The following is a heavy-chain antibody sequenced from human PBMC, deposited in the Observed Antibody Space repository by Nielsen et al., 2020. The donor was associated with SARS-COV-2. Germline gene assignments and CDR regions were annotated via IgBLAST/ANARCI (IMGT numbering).Heavy chain of an antibody. Sequence: GESLKISCAASGFTFSSYWMSWVRQAPGKGLEWVANIKQDGSEKYYVDSVKGRFTISRDNAKNSLHLQMNSLRAEDTAVYYCARVPRDHTAMVPGGFDYWGQGTLVTVSS. D-gene: IGHD5-18*01. V-gene: IGHV3-7*01. J-gene: IGHJ4*02. CDR3: ARVPRDHTAMVPGGFDY. CDR1: GFTFSSYW. CDR2: IKQDGSEK.